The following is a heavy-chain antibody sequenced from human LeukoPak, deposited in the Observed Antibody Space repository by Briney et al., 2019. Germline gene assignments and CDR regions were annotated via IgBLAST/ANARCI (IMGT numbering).Heavy chain of an antibody. D-gene: IGHD3-3*01. CDR1: GFTFSSYA. V-gene: IGHV3-23*01. CDR2: ISGSGGST. Sequence: GGSLRLSCAASGFTFSSYAMSWVRQAPGKGLEWVSAISGSGGSTYYADSVKGRFTISRDNSKNTLYLQMNSLRAEDTAVYYCAKDEAVDFWSGYKYYYYGMDVWGQGTTVTVSS. CDR3: AKDEAVDFWSGYKYYYYGMDV. J-gene: IGHJ6*02.